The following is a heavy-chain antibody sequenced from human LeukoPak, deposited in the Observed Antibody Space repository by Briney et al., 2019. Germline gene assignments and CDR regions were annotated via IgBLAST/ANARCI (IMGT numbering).Heavy chain of an antibody. J-gene: IGHJ4*02. CDR2: IWYDGSNK. CDR3: ARDIVVAGTTPIFDY. CDR1: GFTFSSYG. V-gene: IGHV3-33*01. Sequence: GRSLRLSCAASGFTFSSYGMHWVRQAPGKGLEWVAVIWYDGSNKYYADSVKGRFTISRDNSKNTLYLQMNSLRAEDTAVYYCARDIVVAGTTPIFDYWGQETLVTVSS. D-gene: IGHD1-7*01.